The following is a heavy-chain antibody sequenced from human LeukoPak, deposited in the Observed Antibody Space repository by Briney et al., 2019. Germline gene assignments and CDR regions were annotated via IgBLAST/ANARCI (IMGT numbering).Heavy chain of an antibody. Sequence: GGSLRLSCAASGFTFSTFYMTWVRQAPGKGLEWVSSISSSSNYIYYADSLKGRFTISRDNAKKSLYLQMNSLRAEDTAVYYCVREQWLAHDAFDLWGQGTMVTVSS. D-gene: IGHD6-19*01. CDR2: ISSSSNYI. CDR1: GFTFSTFY. V-gene: IGHV3-21*01. CDR3: VREQWLAHDAFDL. J-gene: IGHJ3*01.